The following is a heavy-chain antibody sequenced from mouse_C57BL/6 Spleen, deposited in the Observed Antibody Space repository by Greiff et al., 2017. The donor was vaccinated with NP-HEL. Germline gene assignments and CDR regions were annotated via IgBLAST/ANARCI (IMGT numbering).Heavy chain of an antibody. CDR3: ARDYVRDYAMDY. CDR2: IYPRSGNT. CDR1: GYTFTSYG. J-gene: IGHJ4*01. D-gene: IGHD1-1*01. V-gene: IGHV1-81*01. Sequence: VQLQQSGAELARPGASVKLSCKASGYTFTSYGISWVKQRTGQGLEWIGEIYPRSGNTYYNEKFKGKATLTADKSSSTAYMELRSLRSEDSAVYFCARDYVRDYAMDYWGQGTSVTVSS.